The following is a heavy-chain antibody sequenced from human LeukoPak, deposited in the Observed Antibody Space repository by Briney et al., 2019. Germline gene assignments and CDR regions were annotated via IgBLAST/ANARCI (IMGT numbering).Heavy chain of an antibody. CDR3: ATLGGCTGSTCYTIDN. V-gene: IGHV4-31*03. CDR1: GGSISSGGYF. Sequence: SETLSLTCTVSGGSISSGGYFWSWVRQYPGRGLESIEYIHYTGSTYYNPSLKSRVSISVDTSANHVSLRLSSVPVADTGVYYCATLGGCTGSTCYTIDNWGQGTLVSVSS. CDR2: IHYTGST. J-gene: IGHJ4*02. D-gene: IGHD2-2*02.